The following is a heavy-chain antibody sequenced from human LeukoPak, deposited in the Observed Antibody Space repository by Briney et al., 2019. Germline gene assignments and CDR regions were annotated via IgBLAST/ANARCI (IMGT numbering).Heavy chain of an antibody. CDR3: AKDFGSGRYAFDI. D-gene: IGHD3-10*01. CDR2: IQHDGGRK. V-gene: IGHV3-30*02. J-gene: IGHJ3*02. CDR1: GFNIEGHN. Sequence: GGSLKLSCAASGFNIEGHNMHWVRQAPGKGLEGVSFIQHDGGRKWYVDSVKGRFTISRDNSKNTLSLQMNDLRLKDTAVYYCAKDFGSGRYAFDIWGQGTIVTVSS.